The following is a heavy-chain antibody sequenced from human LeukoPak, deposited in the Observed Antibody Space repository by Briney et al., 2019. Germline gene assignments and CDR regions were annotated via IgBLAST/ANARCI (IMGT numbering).Heavy chain of an antibody. CDR2: INPNSGGT. J-gene: IGHJ4*02. Sequence: ASVKVSCKASGYTFTGYYMHWVRQAPGQGLEWMGWINPNSGGTNYAQKFQGRVTITADESTSTAYMELSSLRSEDTAVYYCARPRRDSSGYRFDYWGQGTLVTVSS. CDR1: GYTFTGYY. CDR3: ARPRRDSSGYRFDY. V-gene: IGHV1-2*02. D-gene: IGHD3-22*01.